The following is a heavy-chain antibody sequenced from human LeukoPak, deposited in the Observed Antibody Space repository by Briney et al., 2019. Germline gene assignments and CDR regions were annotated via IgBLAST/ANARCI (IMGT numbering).Heavy chain of an antibody. D-gene: IGHD6-13*01. Sequence: GGSLRLSCVASGFTFSSYAMSWVRQAPGKGLEWVSAISGSGGYTYYADSVKGRVAISRDDSKSTLYLQMNSLRAEDTAIYYCAKRLFFGPGYVATPFDFWGQGALVTVSS. CDR1: GFTFSSYA. CDR2: ISGSGGYT. V-gene: IGHV3-23*01. J-gene: IGHJ4*02. CDR3: AKRLFFGPGYVATPFDF.